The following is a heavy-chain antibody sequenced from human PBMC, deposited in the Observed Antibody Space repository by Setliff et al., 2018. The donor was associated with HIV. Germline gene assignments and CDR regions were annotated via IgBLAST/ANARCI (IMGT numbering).Heavy chain of an antibody. V-gene: IGHV3-30*02. D-gene: IGHD6-19*01. CDR3: AKGRYSSGANYYYYYMDV. CDR2: IRSDGTNP. CDR1: GLTFTACG. J-gene: IGHJ6*03. Sequence: GGSLRLSCAASGLTFTACGMHWVRQAPGKGLEWVASIRSDGTNPSYADSVKGRFTISRDNSKNTLYLQMNSLRAEDTAVYYCAKGRYSSGANYYYYYMDVWGKGTTVTVSS.